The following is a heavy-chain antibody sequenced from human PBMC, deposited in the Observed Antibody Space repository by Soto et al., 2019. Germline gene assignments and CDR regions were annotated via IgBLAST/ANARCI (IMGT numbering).Heavy chain of an antibody. D-gene: IGHD6-13*01. J-gene: IGHJ6*02. V-gene: IGHV5-10-1*01. CDR2: IDPSDSYT. CDR1: GYSFTSYW. Sequence: GESLKISCQGSGYSFTSYWISWVRQMPGKGLEWMGRIDPSDSYTNYSPSFQGHVTISADKSISTAYLQWSSLKASDTAMYYRASPYSSSWSSSSGMDVWGQGTTVTVSS. CDR3: ASPYSSSWSSSSGMDV.